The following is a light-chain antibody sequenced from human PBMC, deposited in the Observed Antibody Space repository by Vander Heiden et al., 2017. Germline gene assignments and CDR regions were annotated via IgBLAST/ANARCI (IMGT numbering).Light chain of an antibody. CDR1: SSNIGSYT. Sequence: QSVLTPPPPASGTPGQRVTISCSGSSSNIGSYTVNWYQQLPGTGPKLLIYTNNQRPSGVPDRFSGSKSGTSASLAISGLQSEDEADYHCAAWDDTLNGVVFGGGTKLSVL. V-gene: IGLV1-44*01. J-gene: IGLJ2*01. CDR2: TNN. CDR3: AAWDDTLNGVV.